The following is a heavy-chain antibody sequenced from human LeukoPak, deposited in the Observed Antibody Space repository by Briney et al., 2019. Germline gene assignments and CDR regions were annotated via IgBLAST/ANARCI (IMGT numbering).Heavy chain of an antibody. J-gene: IGHJ4*02. CDR1: GYTXTAYY. Sequence: GASVKVSCKASGYTXTAYYIHWVRQAPGQGLEWMGWINPNSGGTNYAQKFQGRVTMTRDTSISTAYMELSRLRSDDTAVYYCAREGDPYNWNQEVDYWGRGTLVTVSS. V-gene: IGHV1-2*02. CDR2: INPNSGGT. D-gene: IGHD1-20*01. CDR3: AREGDPYNWNQEVDY.